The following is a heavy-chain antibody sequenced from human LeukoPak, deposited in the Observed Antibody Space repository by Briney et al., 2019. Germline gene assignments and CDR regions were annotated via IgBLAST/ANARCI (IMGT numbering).Heavy chain of an antibody. CDR1: RFTFSTYG. D-gene: IGHD3-9*01. J-gene: IGHJ3*02. CDR3: ARGFGRYLPPGNDAFDI. V-gene: IGHV3-33*01. Sequence: GGSLRLSCAASRFTFSTYGMHWVRQAPGKGLEWVAIIWCDGSNKYYADSVKGRFTISRDNSKNTLYLQMNSLRAEDTAVYYCARGFGRYLPPGNDAFDIWGRGTMVTVSS. CDR2: IWCDGSNK.